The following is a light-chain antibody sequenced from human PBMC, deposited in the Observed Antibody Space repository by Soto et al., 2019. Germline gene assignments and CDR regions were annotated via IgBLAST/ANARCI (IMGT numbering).Light chain of an antibody. CDR2: GAS. CDR1: QSVSSTY. Sequence: EIGLTQGPGAMTLTPGERATLYCRASQSVSSTYLAWYQQKPGQAPRLLIYGASSRATGIPDRFSGSGSGTDFTLTISRLEPEDFAVYYCQQYNNSLWTFGQGTKVDI. CDR3: QQYNNSLWT. J-gene: IGKJ1*01. V-gene: IGKV3-20*01.